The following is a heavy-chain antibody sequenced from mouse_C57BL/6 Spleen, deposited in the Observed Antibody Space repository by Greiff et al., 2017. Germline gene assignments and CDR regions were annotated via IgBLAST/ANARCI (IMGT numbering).Heavy chain of an antibody. CDR2: INPSNGGT. CDR1: GYTFTSYW. D-gene: IGHD1-1*01. Sequence: QVQLQQPGTELVKPGASGYTFTSYWMHWVKQRPGQGLEWIGNINPSNGGTNYNEKFKSKATLTVDKSSSTAYMQLSSLTSEDSAVYYCAREDYYGSSPLDYGGQGTTLTVSS. V-gene: IGHV1-53*01. CDR3: AREDYYGSSPLDY. J-gene: IGHJ2*01.